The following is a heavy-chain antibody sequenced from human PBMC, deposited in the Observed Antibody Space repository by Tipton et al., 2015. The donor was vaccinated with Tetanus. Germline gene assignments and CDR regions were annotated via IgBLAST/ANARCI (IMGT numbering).Heavy chain of an antibody. CDR1: GFTFSSYA. V-gene: IGHV3-23*01. Sequence: SLRLSCVASGFTFSSYAMNWVRQAPGKGLEWVSGISGSDGSTYYADSVRGRFTISRDNSKNTLYLQMNSLRAEDTAVYYCAKDGCFSVGCLGSDYWGQGNLVTVSS. CDR3: AKDGCFSVGCLGSDY. CDR2: ISGSDGST. J-gene: IGHJ4*02. D-gene: IGHD5/OR15-5a*01.